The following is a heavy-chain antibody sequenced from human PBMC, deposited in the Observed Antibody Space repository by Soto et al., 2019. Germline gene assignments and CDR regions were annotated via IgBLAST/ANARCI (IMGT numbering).Heavy chain of an antibody. Sequence: PGGSLGLSCAASGFKFSNYAMSWVRQAPGKGLEWVSLISATGGGTYYADSVKGRFTISRDNSHNTLYLQVHSLTAEDTAVYYCAKDRRAGGSSAFYFDFWGQGAQVTVSS. V-gene: IGHV3-23*01. CDR2: ISATGGGT. CDR1: GFKFSNYA. D-gene: IGHD3-16*01. CDR3: AKDRRAGGSSAFYFDF. J-gene: IGHJ4*02.